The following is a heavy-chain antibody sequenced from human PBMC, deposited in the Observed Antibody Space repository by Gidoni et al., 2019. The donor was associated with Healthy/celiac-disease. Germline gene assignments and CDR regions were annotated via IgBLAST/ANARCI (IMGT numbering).Heavy chain of an antibody. CDR2: IIPIFGTA. CDR3: ARVDDSSSGPRNYYYGMDV. Sequence: QVQLVQSGAEVKTPGSSVQVSCTASGGTFSSYAISWVRQAPGQGLEWMGGIIPIFGTANDAQKFQGRVTITADESTSTAYMELSSLRSEDTAVYYCARVDDSSSGPRNYYYGMDVWGQGTTVTVSS. CDR1: GGTFSSYA. V-gene: IGHV1-69*01. D-gene: IGHD6-19*01. J-gene: IGHJ6*02.